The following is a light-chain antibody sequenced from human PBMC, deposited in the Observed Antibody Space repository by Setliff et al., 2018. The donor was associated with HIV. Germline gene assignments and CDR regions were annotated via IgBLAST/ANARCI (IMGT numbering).Light chain of an antibody. Sequence: SYELTQPPSMSVAPGKTARITCGGNNIGSKSVHWYQQRPGQAPELVIYFDTDRPSGIPERFSGSKSLNTATLTITWVEAGDEADYFCQVWDSVSDHVVFGGGTKVTVL. CDR3: QVWDSVSDHVV. J-gene: IGLJ3*02. CDR1: NIGSKS. CDR2: FDT. V-gene: IGLV3-21*04.